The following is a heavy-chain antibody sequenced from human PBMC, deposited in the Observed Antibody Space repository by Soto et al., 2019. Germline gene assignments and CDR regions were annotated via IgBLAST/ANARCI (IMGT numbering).Heavy chain of an antibody. V-gene: IGHV6-1*01. D-gene: IGHD3-16*01. CDR2: TYYRSKWYN. Sequence: QSQTLSLTCAISGDSVSSNSAAWNWIRQSPSRGLEWLGRTYYRSKWYNDYAVSVKSRITINPDTSKNQFSLQLNSVTPEATAVYYCARDWGISEDYAFDIWGQGTMVTVSS. J-gene: IGHJ3*02. CDR3: ARDWGISEDYAFDI. CDR1: GDSVSSNSAA.